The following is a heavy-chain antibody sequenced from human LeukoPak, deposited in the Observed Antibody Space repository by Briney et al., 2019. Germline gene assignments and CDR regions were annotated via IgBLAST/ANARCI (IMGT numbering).Heavy chain of an antibody. CDR3: ARDFALRYFDWSMDNAFDI. D-gene: IGHD3-9*01. CDR1: GYTFTSYA. V-gene: IGHV7-4-1*02. CDR2: INTNTGNP. J-gene: IGHJ3*02. Sequence: ASVKVSCKASGYTFTSYAMNWVRQAPGQGLEWMGWINTNTGNPTYAQGFTGRFVFSLDTSVSTAYLQISSLKAEDTAVYYCARDFALRYFDWSMDNAFDIWGQGTMVTVSS.